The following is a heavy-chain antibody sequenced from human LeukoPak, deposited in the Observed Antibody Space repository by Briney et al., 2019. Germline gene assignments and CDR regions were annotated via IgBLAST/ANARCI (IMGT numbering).Heavy chain of an antibody. Sequence: PSETLSLTCSVSGGSVSSASYYWSWIRQPPGKGLEWIGYIYYSGSTNYHPSLKSRVTISVDTSKNQFSLKLSSVTAADTAVYYCARLWEDRNGWYALGYWGQGTLVTVSS. V-gene: IGHV4-61*01. CDR1: GGSVSSASYY. CDR2: IYYSGST. CDR3: ARLWEDRNGWYALGY. J-gene: IGHJ4*02. D-gene: IGHD6-19*01.